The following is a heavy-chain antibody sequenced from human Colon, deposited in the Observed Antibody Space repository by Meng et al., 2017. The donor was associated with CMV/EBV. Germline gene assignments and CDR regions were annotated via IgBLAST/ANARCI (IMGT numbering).Heavy chain of an antibody. CDR3: ARGVVPAAIGAYYFDY. J-gene: IGHJ4*02. V-gene: IGHV4-34*01. Sequence: GSLRLSCAVNGGSLSGYYWSWIRQSPGKGLEWIGEINHSGSTYYNPSLKSRVTISVDTSKNQFSLKLSSVTAADTAVYYCARGVVPAAIGAYYFDYRGQGTLVTVSS. CDR1: GGSLSGYY. CDR2: INHSGST. D-gene: IGHD2-2*01.